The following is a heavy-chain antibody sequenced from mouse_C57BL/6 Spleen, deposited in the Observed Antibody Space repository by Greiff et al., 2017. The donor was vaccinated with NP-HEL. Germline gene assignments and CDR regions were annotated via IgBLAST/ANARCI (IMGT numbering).Heavy chain of an antibody. J-gene: IGHJ4*01. Sequence: QVQLKESGPELVKPGASVKISCKASGYAFSSSWMNRVKQRPGKGLEWIGRIYPGDGDTNYNGKFKGKATLTADKSSSTAYMQLSSLTSEDSAVYFCAKYYYGSSYRAMDYWGQGTSVTVSS. D-gene: IGHD1-1*01. V-gene: IGHV1-82*01. CDR3: AKYYYGSSYRAMDY. CDR2: IYPGDGDT. CDR1: GYAFSSSW.